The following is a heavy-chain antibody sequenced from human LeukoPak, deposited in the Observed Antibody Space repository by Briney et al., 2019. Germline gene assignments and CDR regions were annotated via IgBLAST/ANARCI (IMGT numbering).Heavy chain of an antibody. D-gene: IGHD3-22*01. Sequence: PGGSLRLSCAASGFTFISYWMHWVRQAPGKGLVWVSRINSDGSSTSYADSVKGRFTISRDNAKNTLYLQMNSLRAEDTAVYYCARAFLDYYDSSAYWGQGTLVTVSS. CDR2: INSDGSST. J-gene: IGHJ4*02. CDR1: GFTFISYW. V-gene: IGHV3-74*01. CDR3: ARAFLDYYDSSAY.